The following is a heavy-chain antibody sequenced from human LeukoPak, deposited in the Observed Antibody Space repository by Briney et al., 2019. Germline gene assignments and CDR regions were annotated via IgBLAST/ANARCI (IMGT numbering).Heavy chain of an antibody. CDR2: IGGGGTE. CDR1: GFTFSSYE. CDR3: ARAQGALDY. D-gene: IGHD1-26*01. J-gene: IGHJ4*02. V-gene: IGHV3-23*01. Sequence: PGGSLRLSCAASGFTFSSYEMNWLRQAPGKGLEWVSGIGGGGTEYYADSVKGRFIISSDNSQNSVHLQMNSLTVEDTAVYYCARAQGALDYWGQGTLVTVSS.